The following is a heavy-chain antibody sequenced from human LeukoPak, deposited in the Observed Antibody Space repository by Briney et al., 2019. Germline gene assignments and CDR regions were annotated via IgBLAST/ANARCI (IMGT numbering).Heavy chain of an antibody. CDR3: ARGPDPNYDFWSGYPDY. J-gene: IGHJ4*02. CDR2: INPNSGGT. D-gene: IGHD3-3*01. V-gene: IGHV1-2*02. CDR1: GYTFTGYY. Sequence: ASVKVSCKASGYTFTGYYMHWVRQAPGQGLEWMGWINPNSGGTNYAQKFQGRVTMTRDTSISTAYMELSRLRFDDTAVYYCARGPDPNYDFWSGYPDYWGQGTPASVSS.